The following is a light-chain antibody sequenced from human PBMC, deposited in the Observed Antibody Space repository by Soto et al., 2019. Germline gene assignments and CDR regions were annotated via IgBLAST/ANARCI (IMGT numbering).Light chain of an antibody. V-gene: IGLV2-23*01. CDR1: SRDVGSYNL. J-gene: IGLJ2*01. Sequence: QSALTQPASVSGSPGQSITISCTGTSRDVGSYNLVSWYQQHPGKAHKLMIYEGSKRPTGVSNRFSGSKSGNTASLTISGLQAEDEADYYFCSYAGSSTLVFGGGTKVTVL. CDR3: CSYAGSSTLV. CDR2: EGS.